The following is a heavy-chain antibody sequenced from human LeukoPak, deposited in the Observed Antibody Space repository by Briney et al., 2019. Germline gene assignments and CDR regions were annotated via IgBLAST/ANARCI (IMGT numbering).Heavy chain of an antibody. J-gene: IGHJ6*02. Sequence: ASVKVSCKASGYTFTSYDINWVRQAPGQGLEWMGWMNPNSGNTGYAQKFQGRVTMTRNTSISTAYMELSSLRSEDTAVYYCARGGYSYGVYYYYGMDVWGQGTTVTVSS. D-gene: IGHD5-18*01. CDR2: MNPNSGNT. V-gene: IGHV1-8*01. CDR1: GYTFTSYD. CDR3: ARGGYSYGVYYYYGMDV.